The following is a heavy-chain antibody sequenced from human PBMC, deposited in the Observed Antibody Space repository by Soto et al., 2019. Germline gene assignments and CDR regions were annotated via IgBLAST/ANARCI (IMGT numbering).Heavy chain of an antibody. CDR1: VGSVRNDAYY. J-gene: IGHJ4*02. CDR2: IYHSGST. D-gene: IGHD1-26*01. Sequence: QVQLQESGPGLVKPSETLSLTCIVSVGSVRNDAYYWSWIRQPPGKGLEWIGYIYHSGSTYYNPSLKSRVTISADTSANQFSLKVSSVTAADTAVYYCARLGIGWEFPFDYWGQGTLVNVSS. CDR3: ARLGIGWEFPFDY. V-gene: IGHV4-61*08.